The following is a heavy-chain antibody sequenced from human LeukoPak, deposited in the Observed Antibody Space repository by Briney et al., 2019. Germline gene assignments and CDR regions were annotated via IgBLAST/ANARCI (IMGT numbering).Heavy chain of an antibody. CDR2: IYYSGST. J-gene: IGHJ4*02. D-gene: IGHD6-19*01. CDR3: ARFRGLAVAGTIDY. CDR1: GGSISSSSYY. Sequence: SETLSLTCTVSGGSISSSSYYWGWIRQPPGKGLERIGSIYYSGSTYYNPSLKSRVTISVDTSKNQFSLKLSSVTAADTAVYYCARFRGLAVAGTIDYWGQGTLVTVSS. V-gene: IGHV4-39*01.